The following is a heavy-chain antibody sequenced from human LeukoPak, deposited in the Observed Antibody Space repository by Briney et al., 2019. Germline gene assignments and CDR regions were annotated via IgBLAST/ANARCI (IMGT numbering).Heavy chain of an antibody. CDR2: IDPNSGGT. V-gene: IGHV1-2*02. CDR3: ATPGARSPVC. D-gene: IGHD2-8*01. Sequence: GASVKVSCKASGYTFTGYYIHWVRQAPGQGREWLGWIDPNSGGTKYAQKFQGRVTLTRDTSISTSYMELSSLRSDDTAVYYCATPGARSPVCWGQGSLVTVSS. J-gene: IGHJ4*02. CDR1: GYTFTGYY.